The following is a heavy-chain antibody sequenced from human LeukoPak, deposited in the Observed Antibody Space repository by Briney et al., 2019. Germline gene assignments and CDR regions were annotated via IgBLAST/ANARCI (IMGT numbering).Heavy chain of an antibody. Sequence: SETLSLTCTVSGVSISSYYWSWIRQPPGKGLEWIGYIYYSGSTNYNPSLRSRVTISVDTSKNQFSLKLNSVTAADTAVYYCVRDRELTYWSQGTLVTVSS. J-gene: IGHJ4*02. V-gene: IGHV4-59*01. D-gene: IGHD1-26*01. CDR2: IYYSGST. CDR1: GVSISSYY. CDR3: VRDRELTY.